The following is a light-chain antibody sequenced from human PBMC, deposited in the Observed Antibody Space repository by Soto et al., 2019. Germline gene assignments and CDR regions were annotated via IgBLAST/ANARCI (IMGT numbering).Light chain of an antibody. Sequence: DIQMTQSPSTLSASVGDRVTITCRASQSISSWLAWYQQKPGKAPKLLIYKASSLESGVPSRFSGSGSGTEFTLTISSLQPDDFVTYYCQLYNSYWTFGQGTKVEIK. CDR3: QLYNSYWT. CDR2: KAS. V-gene: IGKV1-5*03. J-gene: IGKJ1*01. CDR1: QSISSW.